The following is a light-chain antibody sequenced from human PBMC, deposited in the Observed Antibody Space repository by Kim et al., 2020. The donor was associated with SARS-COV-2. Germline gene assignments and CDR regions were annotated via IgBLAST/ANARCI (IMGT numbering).Light chain of an antibody. V-gene: IGLV3-9*01. CDR1: NIGSKN. J-gene: IGLJ3*02. CDR2: RDS. CDR3: QVWDSSNWV. Sequence: SVALGQTARITCGGNNIGSKNVHWYQQKPGQAPVRVIYRDSNRPSGIPERFSGSNSGNTATLTISRAQAGDEADYYCQVWDSSNWVFGGGTQLTVL.